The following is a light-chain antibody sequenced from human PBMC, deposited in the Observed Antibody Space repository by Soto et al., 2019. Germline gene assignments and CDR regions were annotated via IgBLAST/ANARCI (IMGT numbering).Light chain of an antibody. CDR3: QHYGSPPA. CDR1: QSVSSSY. V-gene: IGKV3-20*01. Sequence: RERATLSCRASQSVSSSYLAWYQQKPGQAPRLLIYGASSRATGIPDRFSGSGSGTDFTLTISRLEPEDIAVYYCQHYGSPPASGQGTKV. J-gene: IGKJ1*01. CDR2: GAS.